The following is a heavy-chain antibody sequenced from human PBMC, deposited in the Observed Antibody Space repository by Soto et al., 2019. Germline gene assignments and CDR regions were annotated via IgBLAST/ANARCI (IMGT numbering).Heavy chain of an antibody. CDR2: IYHSGST. Sequence: PSETLSLTSAVSGASFGTYYGSWIRQPPGKGLEWIGYIYHSGSTYYNPSLKSRVTISVDRSKNQFSLHLNSVTPEDTAVYYCARISHDSSPSWGQGTMVTVSS. V-gene: IGHV4-59*04. CDR1: GASFGTYY. D-gene: IGHD3-22*01. J-gene: IGHJ3*01. CDR3: ARISHDSSPS.